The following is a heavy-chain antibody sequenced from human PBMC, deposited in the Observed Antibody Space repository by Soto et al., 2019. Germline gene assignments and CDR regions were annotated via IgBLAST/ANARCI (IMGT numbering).Heavy chain of an antibody. CDR2: MNPNRGNT. CDR3: ERRSTSCYSCLEIWFDP. D-gene: IGHD2-2*01. V-gene: IGHV1-8*01. Sequence: QVQLVQSGAEVKKPGASVKVSCKASGYTFTSYDINWVLQATGQGLDWMGWMNPNRGNTGYAQKLQGRVTMTRATSISTASMELSSLRSEDTAVYYYERRSTSCYSCLEIWFDPWGHGTLVTVSA. CDR1: GYTFTSYD. J-gene: IGHJ5*02.